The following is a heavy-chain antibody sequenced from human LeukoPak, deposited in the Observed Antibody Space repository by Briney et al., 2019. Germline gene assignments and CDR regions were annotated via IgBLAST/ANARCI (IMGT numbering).Heavy chain of an antibody. CDR3: ARDPYYDSSGYTYFDY. V-gene: IGHV1-18*01. CDR2: ISAYNGNT. CDR1: GYTFTSYG. D-gene: IGHD3-22*01. Sequence: ASVKVSCXASGYTFTSYGISWVRLAPGQGLEWMGWISAYNGNTNYAQKLQGRVTMTTDTSTSTAYMELRSLRSDDTAVYYCARDPYYDSSGYTYFDYWGQGTLVTVSS. J-gene: IGHJ4*02.